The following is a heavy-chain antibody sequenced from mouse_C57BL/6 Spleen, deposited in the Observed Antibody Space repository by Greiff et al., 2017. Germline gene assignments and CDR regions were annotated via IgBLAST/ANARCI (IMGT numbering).Heavy chain of an antibody. Sequence: EVQLVESGGDLVKPGGSLKLSCAASGFTFSSYGMSWVRQTPDKRLEWVATISSGGSYTYYPDSVKGRFTISRDNAKNTLYLQMSSLKSEDTAMYYGAREAGGYDVNYAMDYWGQGTSVTVAS. CDR2: ISSGGSYT. V-gene: IGHV5-6*01. CDR3: AREAGGYDVNYAMDY. D-gene: IGHD2-2*01. J-gene: IGHJ4*01. CDR1: GFTFSSYG.